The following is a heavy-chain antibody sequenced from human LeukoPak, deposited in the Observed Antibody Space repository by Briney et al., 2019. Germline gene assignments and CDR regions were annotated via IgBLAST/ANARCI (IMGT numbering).Heavy chain of an antibody. J-gene: IGHJ6*03. CDR2: INSDGINT. V-gene: IGHV3-74*01. Sequence: PGGSLRLSCAAPGFTFSNYWMHWVRQAPGKGLVWVSRINSDGINTSYADSVKGRFTISRDNAKNTLYLQMNSLRAEDTAVYYCAKGATQLWFGESSYYMDVWGKGTTVTISS. CDR3: AKGATQLWFGESSYYMDV. CDR1: GFTFSNYW. D-gene: IGHD3-10*01.